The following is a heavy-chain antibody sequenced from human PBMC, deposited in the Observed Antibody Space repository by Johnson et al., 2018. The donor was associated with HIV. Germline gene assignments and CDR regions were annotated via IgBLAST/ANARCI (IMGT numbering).Heavy chain of an antibody. Sequence: VQLVESGGGLVQPGGSLRLSCAASGFTFSSYYMSWVRQAPGKGLEWVSVLYSGGSTYYADSVKGRFTTSRDNSKNTLYLQMNSLRAEDTAVYYCARSGWYLSYAFDIWGQGTMVTVSS. CDR3: ARSGWYLSYAFDI. CDR2: LYSGGST. D-gene: IGHD6-19*01. J-gene: IGHJ3*02. V-gene: IGHV3-66*01. CDR1: GFTFSSYY.